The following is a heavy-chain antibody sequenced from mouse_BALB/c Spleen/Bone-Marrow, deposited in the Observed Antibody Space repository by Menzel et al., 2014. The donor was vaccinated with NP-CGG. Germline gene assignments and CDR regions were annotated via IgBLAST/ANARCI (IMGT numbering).Heavy chain of an antibody. CDR2: ISDGGSYT. CDR1: GFTFXDYY. Sequence: EVQLVESGGGLVKPGGSLKLSCAASGFTFXDYYMYWVRQTPGKRLEWVATISDGGSYTYDPDSVKGRFTISRDNAKNNLYLQMSSLKSEDTAMYYCARVGCNYEWAWFAYWGQGTLVTVSA. CDR3: ARVGCNYEWAWFAY. V-gene: IGHV5-4*02. J-gene: IGHJ3*01. D-gene: IGHD2-1*01.